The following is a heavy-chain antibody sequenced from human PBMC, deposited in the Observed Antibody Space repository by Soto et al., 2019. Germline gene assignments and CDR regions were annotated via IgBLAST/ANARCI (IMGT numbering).Heavy chain of an antibody. D-gene: IGHD3-10*01. V-gene: IGHV3-23*01. Sequence: DVQLLESGGDLVQPGGSLRLSCTASGFILSSYAMSWVRQAPGKGLEWVSSVRAGGDMKYNSDSVKGRFTISRDNSNNAPFLQMNGLRIEDTALYYCARGDRGGSGSPASYYYSGLDVWGQGTTVTVS. CDR1: GFILSSYA. J-gene: IGHJ6*02. CDR3: ARGDRGGSGSPASYYYSGLDV. CDR2: VRAGGDMK.